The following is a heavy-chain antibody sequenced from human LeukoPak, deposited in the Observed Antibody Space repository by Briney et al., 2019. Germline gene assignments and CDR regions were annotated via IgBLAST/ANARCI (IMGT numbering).Heavy chain of an antibody. D-gene: IGHD2-15*01. J-gene: IGHJ5*02. Sequence: SETLSLTCAVYGGSFSGYYWSWIRQPPGKGLEWIGEINHSGSTNYNPSLKSRVTMSVDTSKNQFSLKLSSVTAADTAVYYCARDICSGGSCYSASWGQGTLVTVSS. CDR3: ARDICSGGSCYSAS. V-gene: IGHV4-34*01. CDR2: INHSGST. CDR1: GGSFSGYY.